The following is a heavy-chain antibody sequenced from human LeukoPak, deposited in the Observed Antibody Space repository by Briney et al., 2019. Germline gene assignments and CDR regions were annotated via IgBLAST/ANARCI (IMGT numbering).Heavy chain of an antibody. V-gene: IGHV1-69*05. CDR2: IIPIFGTA. Sequence: GASVKVSCKASGGTFSNYTISWVRQAPGQGLEWMGGIIPIFGTANYAQKFQGRVTMTRDMSTSTVYMELSSLRSEDTAVYYCARDSEPTYDSSGYYYNKGAFDIWGQGTMVTVSS. J-gene: IGHJ3*02. D-gene: IGHD3-22*01. CDR1: GGTFSNYT. CDR3: ARDSEPTYDSSGYYYNKGAFDI.